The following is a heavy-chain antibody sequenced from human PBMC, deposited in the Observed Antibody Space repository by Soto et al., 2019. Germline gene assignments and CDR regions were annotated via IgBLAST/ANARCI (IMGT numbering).Heavy chain of an antibody. Sequence: ASVKVSCKASGYTFTSYDINWVRQATGQGLEWMGWMNPNSGNTGYAQKFQGRVTMTRNTSISTAYMELSSLRSEDTAVYYCARGPLGSGTPGVWFDPWGQGTLVTVSS. J-gene: IGHJ5*02. D-gene: IGHD3-10*01. V-gene: IGHV1-8*01. CDR2: MNPNSGNT. CDR3: ARGPLGSGTPGVWFDP. CDR1: GYTFTSYD.